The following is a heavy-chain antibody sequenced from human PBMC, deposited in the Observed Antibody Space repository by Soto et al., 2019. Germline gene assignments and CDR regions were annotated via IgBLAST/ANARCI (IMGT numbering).Heavy chain of an antibody. CDR3: AREGDRGYSYGRLDY. CDR2: IWYDGSNK. Sequence: QVQLVESGGGVVQPGRSLRLSCAASGFTFSSYGMHWVRQAPGKGLEWVAVIWYDGSNKYYADSVKGRLTISRDNSKNTLYRQRNSLRAEDTAVYYCAREGDRGYSYGRLDYWGQVNLATVSA. CDR1: GFTFSSYG. V-gene: IGHV3-33*01. J-gene: IGHJ4*02. D-gene: IGHD5-18*01.